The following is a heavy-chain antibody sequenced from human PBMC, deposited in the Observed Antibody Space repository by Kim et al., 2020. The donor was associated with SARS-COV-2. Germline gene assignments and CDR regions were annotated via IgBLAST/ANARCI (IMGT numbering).Heavy chain of an antibody. Sequence: ASVKVSCKASGYTFTSYGVSWVRQAPGQGLEWMGWISPYRGDTNYAQKFQGRVTMTTDTSTTTAYMELRSLRSDDTAVYYCARDLYYYDSGGYHDCFDPWGRETLVTVSS. V-gene: IGHV1-18*01. CDR2: ISPYRGDT. CDR1: GYTFTSYG. CDR3: ARDLYYYDSGGYHDCFDP. D-gene: IGHD3-22*01. J-gene: IGHJ5*02.